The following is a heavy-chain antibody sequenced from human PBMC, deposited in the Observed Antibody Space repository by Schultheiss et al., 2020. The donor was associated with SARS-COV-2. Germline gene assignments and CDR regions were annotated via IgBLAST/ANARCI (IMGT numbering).Heavy chain of an antibody. CDR2: IYTSGST. V-gene: IGHV4-4*08. J-gene: IGHJ5*02. CDR3: ARRADLGVAGYFST. Sequence: GSLRLSCAASGFTFSSYAMSWVRQAPGKGLEWIGRIYTSGSTNYNPSLKSRVTISVDTSKNQVSLNLRSVTATDTAVYYCARRADLGVAGYFSTWGQGTLVTVSS. CDR1: GFTFSSYA. D-gene: IGHD6-19*01.